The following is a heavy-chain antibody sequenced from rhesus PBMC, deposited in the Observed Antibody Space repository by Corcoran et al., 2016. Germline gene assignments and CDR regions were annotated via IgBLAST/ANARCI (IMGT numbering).Heavy chain of an antibody. CDR3: AKGAGYFDY. V-gene: IGHV3S5*01. CDR2: INRGGGST. CDR1: GFTFSSYG. Sequence: EVQLVETGGGLVQPGGSLKLSCAASGFTFSSYGMSWVLQAPGKGLEWVSAINRGGGSTYYADYVTGRFTISRDNSKHTLSLQMNSLRAEDTAVYYCAKGAGYFDYWGQGVLVTVSS. J-gene: IGHJ4*01.